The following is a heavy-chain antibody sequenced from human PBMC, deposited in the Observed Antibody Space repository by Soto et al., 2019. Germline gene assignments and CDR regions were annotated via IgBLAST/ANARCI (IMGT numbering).Heavy chain of an antibody. CDR2: INHSGST. V-gene: IGHV4-34*01. D-gene: IGHD3-22*01. CDR1: GGSFSGYY. CDR3: ARNHPYYYDSEVGLGSNYFDY. Sequence: SETLSLTCAVYGGSFSGYYWSWIRQPPGKGLEWIGEINHSGSTNYNPSLKSRVTISVDASKNQFSLKLSSVTAADTAVYYCARNHPYYYDSEVGLGSNYFDYWGQGTLVTVSS. J-gene: IGHJ4*02.